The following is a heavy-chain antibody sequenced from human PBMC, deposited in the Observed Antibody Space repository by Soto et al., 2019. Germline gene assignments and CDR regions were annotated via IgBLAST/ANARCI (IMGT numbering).Heavy chain of an antibody. CDR3: ARELSLYGVALDY. Sequence: QVQLVESGGGVVQPGKSLRLSCSVFGFSFDIYTMHWVRQAPGKGLEWVAVISHDGEKKYYADSVKGRFTISRDNSQKTLSLQMSSTRTDDTAVYYFARELSLYGVALDYWGQGTLVTVSS. D-gene: IGHD3-3*01. V-gene: IGHV3-30*04. J-gene: IGHJ4*02. CDR2: ISHDGEKK. CDR1: GFSFDIYT.